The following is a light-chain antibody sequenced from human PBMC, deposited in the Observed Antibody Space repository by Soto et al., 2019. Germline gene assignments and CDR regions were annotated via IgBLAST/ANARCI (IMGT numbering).Light chain of an antibody. Sequence: DIQMTQSPSSLSASVGDRVTITCRASQSISSYLNWYQQKPGKAPKLLIYAASSLQSGVPSRFSGSGSGTDFTLTISSLQPEDFATYYCQQSYSTLWTFVQGT. CDR3: QQSYSTLWT. J-gene: IGKJ1*01. V-gene: IGKV1-39*01. CDR1: QSISSY. CDR2: AAS.